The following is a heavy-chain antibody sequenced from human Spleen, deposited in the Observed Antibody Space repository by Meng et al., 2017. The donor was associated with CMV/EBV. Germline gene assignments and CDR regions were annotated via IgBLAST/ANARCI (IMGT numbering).Heavy chain of an antibody. CDR2: ISYDGKNK. CDR3: ARDLGNPFDY. V-gene: IGHV3-30*04. J-gene: IGHJ4*02. Sequence: GESLKISCAASGFTFSTYTMHWVRQAPGTGLEWVAVISYDGKNKMYADSLEGRFTISRDNSKNTLYLEIDSLRDDDTAVYYCARDLGNPFDYWGQGTLVTVSS. CDR1: GFTFSTYT.